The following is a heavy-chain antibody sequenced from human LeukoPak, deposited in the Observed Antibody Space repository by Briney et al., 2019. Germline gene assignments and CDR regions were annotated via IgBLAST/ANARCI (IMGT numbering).Heavy chain of an antibody. J-gene: IGHJ6*03. V-gene: IGHV4-39*01. CDR2: IYYSGST. CDR1: GGSISSSSYY. Sequence: SETLSLTCTVSGGSISSSSYYWGWIRQPPGKGLEWIGSIYYSGSTYYNPSLKSRVTISVDTSKNQFSLKLSSVTAADTAVNYCASQPGRVVPAVGIYYMDVWGKGTTVTVSS. D-gene: IGHD2-2*01. CDR3: ASQPGRVVPAVGIYYMDV.